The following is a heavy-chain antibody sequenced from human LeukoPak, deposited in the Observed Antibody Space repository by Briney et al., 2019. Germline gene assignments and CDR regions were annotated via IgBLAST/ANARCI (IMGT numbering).Heavy chain of an antibody. CDR2: IYYSGTT. Sequence: MTSETLSLTCTVSGGSISSSSYYWGWIRQPPGKGLEGIGSIYYSGTTYYNPSLKSRVTISVDTSKNQSSLKLSSVTAADTAVYYCARVDSSGWYEIDYWGQGTLVTVSS. V-gene: IGHV4-39*01. D-gene: IGHD6-19*01. CDR1: GGSISSSSYY. J-gene: IGHJ4*02. CDR3: ARVDSSGWYEIDY.